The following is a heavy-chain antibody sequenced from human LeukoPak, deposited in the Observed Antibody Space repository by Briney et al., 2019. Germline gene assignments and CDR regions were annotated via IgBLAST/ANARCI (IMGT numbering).Heavy chain of an antibody. CDR3: AKMTDTSMVSGELQH. CDR1: GFTFSSYA. V-gene: IGHV3-23*01. J-gene: IGHJ1*01. Sequence: GGSLRLSCAASGFTFSSYAMSWVRQAPGKGLEWVSAISGSGGSTYYADSVKGRFTISRDNSKNTLYLQMNSLRTEDTAVYYCAKMTDTSMVSGELQHWGQGTLVTVSS. CDR2: ISGSGGST. D-gene: IGHD5-18*01.